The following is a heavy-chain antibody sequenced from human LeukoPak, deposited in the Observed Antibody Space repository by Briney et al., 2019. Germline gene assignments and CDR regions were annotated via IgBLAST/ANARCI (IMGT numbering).Heavy chain of an antibody. CDR1: GYSISSGYY. Sequence: SETLSLTCTVSGYSISSGYYWGWIRQPPGKGLEWIGSTHHSGSTYYNPSLKSRVTISADTSKNQFSLKLSSVTAADTAVYYCARDVAGGLGKANWFDPWGQGTLVTVSS. CDR3: ARDVAGGLGKANWFDP. J-gene: IGHJ5*02. V-gene: IGHV4-38-2*02. D-gene: IGHD3-10*01. CDR2: THHSGST.